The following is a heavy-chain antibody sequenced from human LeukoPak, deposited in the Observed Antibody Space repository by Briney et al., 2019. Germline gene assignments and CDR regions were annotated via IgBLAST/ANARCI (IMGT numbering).Heavy chain of an antibody. D-gene: IGHD2-2*02. CDR2: TIPILGIA. Sequence: SVKVSCKASGGTFSSYAISWVRQAPGQGLEWMGRTIPILGIANYAQKFQGRVTITADKSTSTVYMELSSLRSEDTAVYYCATIYRYCSSTSCYKFDYWGQGTLVTVSS. V-gene: IGHV1-69*04. J-gene: IGHJ4*02. CDR1: GGTFSSYA. CDR3: ATIYRYCSSTSCYKFDY.